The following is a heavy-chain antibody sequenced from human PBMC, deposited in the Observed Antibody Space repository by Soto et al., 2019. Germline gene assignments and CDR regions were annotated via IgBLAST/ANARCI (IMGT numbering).Heavy chain of an antibody. CDR3: AAGYSTGLDAFDI. D-gene: IGHD2-8*02. CDR2: IFPGDSDT. V-gene: IGHV5-51*01. Sequence: PGESLKISCKGSGYNFANFWIGWVRQMPGKGLEWMGMIFPGDSDTKNSPSLEGQITMSVDKSDSSAYRQWRSLKASDTAIYYCAAGYSTGLDAFDIWGQGTMVTVSS. CDR1: GYNFANFW. J-gene: IGHJ3*02.